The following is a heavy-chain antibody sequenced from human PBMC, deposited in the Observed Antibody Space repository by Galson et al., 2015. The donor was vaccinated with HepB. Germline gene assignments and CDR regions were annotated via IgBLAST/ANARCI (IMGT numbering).Heavy chain of an antibody. CDR3: AREGYCSSTSCYYNAFDI. V-gene: IGHV3-53*04. D-gene: IGHD2-2*01. Sequence: LRLSCAASGFTVSSNYMSWVRQAPGKGLEWVSVIYSGGSTYYADSVKGRFTISRHNSKNTLYLQMNSLRAEDTAVYYCAREGYCSSTSCYYNAFDIWGQGTMVTVSS. J-gene: IGHJ3*02. CDR2: IYSGGST. CDR1: GFTVSSNY.